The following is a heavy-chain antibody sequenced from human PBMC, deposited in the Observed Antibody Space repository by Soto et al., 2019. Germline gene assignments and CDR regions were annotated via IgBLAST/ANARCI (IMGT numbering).Heavy chain of an antibody. J-gene: IGHJ5*02. D-gene: IGHD5-12*01. V-gene: IGHV1-69*02. CDR3: ASVTSDQWLRSGPGGWFDP. CDR1: GGTFSSYT. CDR2: IIPILGIS. Sequence: GASVKVSCKASGGTFSSYTISWVRQAPGQGLEWMGRIIPILGISNYAQKFQGRVTITADKSTSTAYMELSSLRSEDTAVYYCASVTSDQWLRSGPGGWFDPWGQGTLVTVSS.